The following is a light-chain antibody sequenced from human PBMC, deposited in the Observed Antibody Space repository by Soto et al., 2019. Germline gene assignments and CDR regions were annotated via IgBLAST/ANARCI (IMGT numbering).Light chain of an antibody. CDR3: QQYNNWPPVT. CDR2: GAS. CDR1: QSVSSN. V-gene: IGKV3-15*01. Sequence: EIVMTESPATLSVSPGERATLSCRASQSVSSNLAWYQQKPGQAPRLLIYGASTRATGIPARFSGGGSGTDFILTISSLQSEDFAVYYCQQYNNWPPVTFGQGTKLEIK. J-gene: IGKJ2*01.